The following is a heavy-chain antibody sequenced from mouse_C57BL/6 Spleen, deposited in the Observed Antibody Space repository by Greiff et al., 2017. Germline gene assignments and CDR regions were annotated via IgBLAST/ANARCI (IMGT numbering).Heavy chain of an antibody. V-gene: IGHV5-16*01. J-gene: IGHJ4*01. CDR2: INYDGSST. D-gene: IGHD2-4*01. CDR3: ARADYEDAMDY. Sequence: DVKLVESEGGLVQPGSSMKLSCTASGFTFSDYYMAWVRQVPEKGLEWVANINYDGSSTYYLDSLKSRFIISRDNAKNILYLQMSSLKSEDTATYYCARADYEDAMDYWGQGTSVTVSS. CDR1: GFTFSDYY.